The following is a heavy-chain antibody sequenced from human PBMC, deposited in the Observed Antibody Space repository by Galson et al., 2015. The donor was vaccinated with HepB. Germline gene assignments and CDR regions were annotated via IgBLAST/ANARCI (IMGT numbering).Heavy chain of an antibody. V-gene: IGHV3-33*01. CDR1: GFTFSSYG. J-gene: IGHJ4*02. CDR3: ARDVGKRKGELELFDY. Sequence: SLRLSCAASGFTFSSYGMHWVRQAPGKGLEWVAVIWYDGSNKYYADSVKGRFTISRDNSKNTLYLQMNSLRAEDTAVYYCARDVGKRKGELELFDYWGQGTLVTVSS. D-gene: IGHD1-26*01. CDR2: IWYDGSNK.